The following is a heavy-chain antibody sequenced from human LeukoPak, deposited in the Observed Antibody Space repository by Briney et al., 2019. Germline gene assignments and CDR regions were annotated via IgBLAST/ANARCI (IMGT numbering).Heavy chain of an antibody. CDR1: GYTFTGYY. V-gene: IGHV1-18*04. CDR2: ISAYNGNT. Sequence: ASVKVSCKASGYTFTGYYMHWVRQAPGQGLEWMGWISAYNGNTNYAQKLQGRVTMTTDTSTSTAYMELRSLRSDDTAVYYCARDTHYYGSGSYYVDYWGQGTLVTVSS. D-gene: IGHD3-10*01. J-gene: IGHJ4*02. CDR3: ARDTHYYGSGSYYVDY.